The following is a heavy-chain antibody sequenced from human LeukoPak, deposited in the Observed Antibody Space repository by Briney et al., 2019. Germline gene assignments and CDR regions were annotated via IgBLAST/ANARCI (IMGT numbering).Heavy chain of an antibody. CDR2: IYYSGST. Sequence: PSETLSLTCTVSGGSISSYYWSWIRQPPGKGLEWIGYIYYSGSTNYNPSLKSRVTISVDTSKNQFSLKLSSVTAADTAVYYCAREGYDSSGYYYARMYYFDYWGQGTLVTVSS. CDR3: AREGYDSSGYYYARMYYFDY. CDR1: GGSISSYY. V-gene: IGHV4-59*01. D-gene: IGHD3-22*01. J-gene: IGHJ4*02.